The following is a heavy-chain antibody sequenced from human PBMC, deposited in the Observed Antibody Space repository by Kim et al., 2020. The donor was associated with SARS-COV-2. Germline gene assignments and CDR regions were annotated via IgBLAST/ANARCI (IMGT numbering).Heavy chain of an antibody. CDR1: GYTFTSYG. V-gene: IGHV1-18*01. CDR3: ARVLGGIAAPINWFDP. CDR2: ISAYNGNT. Sequence: ASVKVSCKASGYTFTSYGISWVRQAPGQGLEWMGWISAYNGNTNYAQKLQGRVTMTTDTSTSTAYMELRSLRSDDTAVYYCARVLGGIAAPINWFDPWGQGTLVTVSS. J-gene: IGHJ5*02. D-gene: IGHD6-13*01.